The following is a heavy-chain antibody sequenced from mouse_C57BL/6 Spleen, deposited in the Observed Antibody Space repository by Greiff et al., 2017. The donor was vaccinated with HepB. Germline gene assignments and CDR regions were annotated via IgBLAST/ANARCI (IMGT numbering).Heavy chain of an antibody. J-gene: IGHJ1*03. CDR1: GFTFNTYA. Sequence: EVQLVESGGGLVQPKGSLKLSCAASGFTFNTYAMHWVRQAPGKGLEWVARIRSKSSNYATYYADSVKDRFTISRDDSQSMLYLQMNNLKTEDTAMYYCVRERPNWDGYWYFDVWGTGTTVTVSS. CDR3: VRERPNWDGYWYFDV. CDR2: IRSKSSNYAT. V-gene: IGHV10-3*01. D-gene: IGHD4-1*01.